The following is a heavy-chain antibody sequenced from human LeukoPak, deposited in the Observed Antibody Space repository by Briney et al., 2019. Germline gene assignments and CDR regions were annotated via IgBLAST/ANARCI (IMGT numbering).Heavy chain of an antibody. CDR2: ISYDESNK. Sequence: GGSLRLSCAATGFTFSSYAMHWVRQAPGKGLECVAVISYDESNKYYADSVKGRFIISRDNSKNTLYLQMNSLRAEDTAVYYCAKADTFQVVGAASFDYWGQGTLVTVSS. CDR3: AKADTFQVVGAASFDY. J-gene: IGHJ4*02. D-gene: IGHD1-26*01. V-gene: IGHV3-30*18. CDR1: GFTFSSYA.